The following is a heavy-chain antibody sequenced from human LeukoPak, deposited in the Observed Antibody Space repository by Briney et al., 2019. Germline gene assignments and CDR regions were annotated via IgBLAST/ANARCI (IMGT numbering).Heavy chain of an antibody. CDR2: INHSGST. Sequence: SETLSLTCAVYGGSFSDYFWSWIRQPPGKGLEWIGEINHSGSTNYNPSLKSRVTISVDTSKSQLYLKLSSVTAADTAVYYCARLRYGDYVRSAMVPDAFDIWGQGTMVTVSS. J-gene: IGHJ3*02. CDR1: GGSFSDYF. V-gene: IGHV4-34*01. CDR3: ARLRYGDYVRSAMVPDAFDI. D-gene: IGHD4-17*01.